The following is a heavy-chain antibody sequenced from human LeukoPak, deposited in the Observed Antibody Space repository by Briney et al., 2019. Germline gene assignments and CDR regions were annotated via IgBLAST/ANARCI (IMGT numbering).Heavy chain of an antibody. CDR2: IYYSRSY. J-gene: IGHJ6*02. CDR3: ASYDYGDYYGMDV. V-gene: IGHV4-30-4*01. Sequence: SRTLSLTCTVSGCTISSGEFYWSRIRQPPGKGLHWIGYIYYSRSYYDNPSLKSRVTISVDTSKNQYSLKLSSVTAADTAVYYCASYDYGDYYGMDVWGQGTTVTVSS. D-gene: IGHD4-17*01. CDR1: GCTISSGEFY.